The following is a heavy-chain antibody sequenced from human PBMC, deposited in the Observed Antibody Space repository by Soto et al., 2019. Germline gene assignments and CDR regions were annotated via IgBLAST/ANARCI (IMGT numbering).Heavy chain of an antibody. CDR3: AHRRLEGSGYSGYHFFDP. CDR1: GFSLSTSGVG. J-gene: IGHJ5*02. CDR2: IYWDDDK. V-gene: IGHV2-5*02. Sequence: QITLKESGPTLVKPTQTLTLTCTFSGFSLSTSGVGVGWIRQPPGKALEWLALIYWDDDKRYSPSLKSRLTITKHPSKSQVGLTMTNMDPVDTATYYCAHRRLEGSGYSGYHFFDPWGQGTLVTVSS. D-gene: IGHD3-22*01.